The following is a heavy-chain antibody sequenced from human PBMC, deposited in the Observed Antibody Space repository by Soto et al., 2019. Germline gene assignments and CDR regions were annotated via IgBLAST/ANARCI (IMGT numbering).Heavy chain of an antibody. Sequence: QVQLQESGPGLVKPSETLSLTCTVSGGSISSYYWSWLRQPPGKGLEWIGYISYSGSTNYNPPLTSRVTIAVDTSKNQFSLKLSAVTAADTAVYYCARFNWYFDLWGRGTLVTVSS. CDR2: ISYSGST. J-gene: IGHJ2*01. CDR3: ARFNWYFDL. CDR1: GGSISSYY. V-gene: IGHV4-59*08.